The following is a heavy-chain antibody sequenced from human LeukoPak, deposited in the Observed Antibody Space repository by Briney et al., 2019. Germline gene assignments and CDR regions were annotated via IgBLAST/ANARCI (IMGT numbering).Heavy chain of an antibody. J-gene: IGHJ3*02. D-gene: IGHD4-11*01. Sequence: GGSLRLSCAASGFTFSSYGMSWVRQAPGKGLERVSGISGSGGSTYYADSVKGRFTISRDSSKNTLYLQMNSLRAEDTAVYYCATDYSYAFDIWGQGTMVTVSS. V-gene: IGHV3-23*01. CDR3: ATDYSYAFDI. CDR1: GFTFSSYG. CDR2: ISGSGGST.